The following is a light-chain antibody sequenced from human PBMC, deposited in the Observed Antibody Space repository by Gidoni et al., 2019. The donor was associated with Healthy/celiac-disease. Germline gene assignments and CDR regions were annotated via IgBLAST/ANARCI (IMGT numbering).Light chain of an antibody. Sequence: EIVLTQSPATLSLSPGERATLSCRASQSVSSYLVWYQQRPGQAPRRLIYDASIRATGIPDRFIGSGSGTDFTLTISSLEPEDFAVYYCQQRGNWPLTFGGGTKVEIK. V-gene: IGKV3-11*01. J-gene: IGKJ4*01. CDR1: QSVSSY. CDR2: DAS. CDR3: QQRGNWPLT.